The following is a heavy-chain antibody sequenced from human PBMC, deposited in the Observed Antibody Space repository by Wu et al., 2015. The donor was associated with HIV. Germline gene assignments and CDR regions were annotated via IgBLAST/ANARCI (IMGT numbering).Heavy chain of an antibody. CDR3: AILGXDCGGDYCPGGP. CDR2: TIPLYGTP. V-gene: IGHV1-69*05. Sequence: QVQLVQSGAEVKKPGSSVKVSCKGSGGAFTTSAINWVRQAPGQGLEWMGMTIPLYGTPNYAQKFEGRITINTDESTNTVYMGLRSLTYDDTAVYYCAILGXDCGGDYCPGGPWGQGTPVTVSS. CDR1: GGAFTTSA. D-gene: IGHD2-21*02. J-gene: IGHJ5*02.